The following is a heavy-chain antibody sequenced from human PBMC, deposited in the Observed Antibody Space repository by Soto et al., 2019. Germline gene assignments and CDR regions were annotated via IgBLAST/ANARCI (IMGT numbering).Heavy chain of an antibody. V-gene: IGHV1-3*01. J-gene: IGHJ4*02. CDR3: ARDLGLSTKEV. D-gene: IGHD2-8*01. CDR2: INAGNGNT. CDR1: GYTFTSYA. Sequence: ASVKVSCKASGYTFTSYAMHWVRQAPGQRLEWMGWINAGNGNTKYSQKFQGRVTITRDTSASTAYMELSSLGSEDTAVYYCARDLGLSTKEVWGQGTLVTVSS.